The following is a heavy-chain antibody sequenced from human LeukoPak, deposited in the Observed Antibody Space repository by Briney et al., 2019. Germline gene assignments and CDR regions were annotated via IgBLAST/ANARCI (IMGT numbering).Heavy chain of an antibody. CDR1: GFTFDDYG. D-gene: IGHD5-18*01. CDR2: INWNGGST. CDR3: ATYRQVLLPFDS. Sequence: PGGSLRLSCAASGFTFDDYGTSWVRQAPGKGLEWVSGINWNGGSTGYADSVKGRFTISRDNSKSTLSLQMNSLRAEDTAIYYCATYRQVLLPFDSWGQGTLVTVSS. V-gene: IGHV3-20*04. J-gene: IGHJ4*02.